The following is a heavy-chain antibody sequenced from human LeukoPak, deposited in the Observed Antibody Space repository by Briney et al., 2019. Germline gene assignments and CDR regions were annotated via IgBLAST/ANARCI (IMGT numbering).Heavy chain of an antibody. J-gene: IGHJ4*02. D-gene: IGHD5-24*01. V-gene: IGHV3-9*01. CDR3: TKGIEATIPYCFDS. CDR2: INWSGSTV. Sequence: GGSLRLSCVGSGFTFYDYAMHWVRQAPGKGLEWVSGINWSGSTVVYADSVKGRFTISRDNARNSLYLQMNSLTPEDTALYYCTKGIEATIPYCFDSWGQGTLVTVSS. CDR1: GFTFYDYA.